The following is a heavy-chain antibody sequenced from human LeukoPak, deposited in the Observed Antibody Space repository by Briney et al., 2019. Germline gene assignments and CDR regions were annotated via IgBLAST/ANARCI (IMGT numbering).Heavy chain of an antibody. CDR3: ARRRLYGDYYYFDY. Sequence: KASQTLSLTCTVSRGSISSYYWSWSRQPPGQGLKWIGYIYYSVSTNYNPSLKSRVTISVDTSKNQFSLKLSSVTAADTAVYYCARRRLYGDYYYFDYWGQGTLVTVSS. J-gene: IGHJ4*02. D-gene: IGHD4-17*01. CDR2: IYYSVST. V-gene: IGHV4-59*01. CDR1: RGSISSYY.